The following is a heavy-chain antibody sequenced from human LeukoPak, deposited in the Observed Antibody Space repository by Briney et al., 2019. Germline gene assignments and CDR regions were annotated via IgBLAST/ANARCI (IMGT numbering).Heavy chain of an antibody. CDR1: GITLSNYG. CDR2: ISGSGGST. V-gene: IGHV3-23*01. Sequence: GGSLRLSCAVSGITLSNYGMSWVRQAPGKGREWVAGISGSGGSTNYAASVKGRFTISRDNPKNTLYLQMNSLRAEYTAVYFCAKRGVVIRVILVGFHKEAYYFDSWGQGALVTVSS. CDR3: AKRGVVIRVILVGFHKEAYYFDS. J-gene: IGHJ4*02. D-gene: IGHD3-22*01.